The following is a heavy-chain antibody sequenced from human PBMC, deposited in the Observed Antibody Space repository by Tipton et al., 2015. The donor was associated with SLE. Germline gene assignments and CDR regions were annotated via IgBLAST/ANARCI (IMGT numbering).Heavy chain of an antibody. CDR3: AMYLSSQYGYFQG. Sequence: TLSLTCTVSGGSISRYYWGWIRQPAGKELEWIGRIHVSESTKYNPSFKSRVSMSIDTSNKHFSLKLTSVTAADTAVYYCAMYLSSQYGYFQGWGQGTLVTVSS. CDR2: IHVSEST. J-gene: IGHJ1*01. CDR1: GGSISRYY. V-gene: IGHV4-4*07. D-gene: IGHD6-13*01.